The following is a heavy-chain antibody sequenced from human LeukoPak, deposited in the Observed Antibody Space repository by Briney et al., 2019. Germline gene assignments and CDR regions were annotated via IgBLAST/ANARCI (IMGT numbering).Heavy chain of an antibody. V-gene: IGHV4-39*07. CDR3: ARVDYYTSGSYYNVKRMDV. CDR2: IYYSGST. CDR1: GGSISSSSYY. J-gene: IGHJ6*02. Sequence: SETLSLTCTVSGGSISSSSYYWGWIRQPPGKGLEWIGSIYYSGSTYYNPSLKSRVTISVDTSKNQFSLKLSSVTAADTAVYFCARVDYYTSGSYYNVKRMDVWGQGTTVTVSS. D-gene: IGHD3-10*01.